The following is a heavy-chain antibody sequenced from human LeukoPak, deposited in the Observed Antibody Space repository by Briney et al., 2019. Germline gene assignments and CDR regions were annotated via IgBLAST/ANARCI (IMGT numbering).Heavy chain of an antibody. D-gene: IGHD3-16*01. Sequence: SETLSLTCTVSAVSITTYYWNWIRQPPGKGLEWIGYIYYSGSSLYNPSLKSRVTLSTDTSKNQITLKLNSVTAADTAVYYCARWGGVSLRAFDVWGQGTMVTVSS. CDR3: ARWGGVSLRAFDV. CDR1: AVSITTYY. J-gene: IGHJ3*01. V-gene: IGHV4-59*01. CDR2: IYYSGSS.